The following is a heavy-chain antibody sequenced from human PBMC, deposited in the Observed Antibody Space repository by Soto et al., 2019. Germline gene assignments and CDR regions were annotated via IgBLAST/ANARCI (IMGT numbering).Heavy chain of an antibody. J-gene: IGHJ4*02. Sequence: ASVKVSCKASGGTFSSYTISWVRQAPGQGLEWMGRIIPILGIANYAQKFQGRVTITADKSTSTAYMELSSLRSEDTAVYYCAILYGSGSYYDYWGQGTLVTVSS. CDR1: GGTFSSYT. CDR3: AILYGSGSYYDY. D-gene: IGHD3-10*01. CDR2: IIPILGIA. V-gene: IGHV1-69*02.